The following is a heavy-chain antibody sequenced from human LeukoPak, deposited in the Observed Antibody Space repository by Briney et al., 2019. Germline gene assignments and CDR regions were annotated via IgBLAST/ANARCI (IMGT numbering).Heavy chain of an antibody. V-gene: IGHV3-48*01. CDR2: ISSSSSTI. J-gene: IGHJ4*02. CDR1: GFTFSSYS. D-gene: IGHD6-19*01. CDR3: ARRAYSSGWYYFDY. Sequence: GGSLRLSCAASGFTFSSYSMNWVRQAPGKGLEWVSYISSSSSTIYYADSVKGRFTISRDNAKNSLYLQMNSLRAEDTAVYYCARRAYSSGWYYFDYWGQGTLVTVSS.